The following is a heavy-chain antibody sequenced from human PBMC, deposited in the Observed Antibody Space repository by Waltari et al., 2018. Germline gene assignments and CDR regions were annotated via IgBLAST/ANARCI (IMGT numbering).Heavy chain of an antibody. Sequence: QVQLQESGPGLVKPSETLSLTCTVSGGSISSYYWSWIRQPPGKGLEWIGYTYTSGSTNHNPALQMRVTISVDTSKTQFSLKLSSVTAADTAVYYCARVRKQWLVEGNWFDPWGQGTLVTVSS. CDR1: GGSISSYY. J-gene: IGHJ5*02. V-gene: IGHV4-4*09. CDR3: ARVRKQWLVEGNWFDP. D-gene: IGHD6-19*01. CDR2: TYTSGST.